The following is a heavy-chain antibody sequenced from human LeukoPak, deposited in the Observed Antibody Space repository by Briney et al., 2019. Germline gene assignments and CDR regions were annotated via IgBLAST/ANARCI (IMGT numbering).Heavy chain of an antibody. CDR1: GGTFSSYT. V-gene: IGHV1-69*02. Sequence: SVKVSCKASGGTFSSYTISWVRQAPGQGLEWMGRIIPILGIANDAQKFQGRVTITADKSTRTAYMELSSLRSEDTAVYYCASKERPAAMQDYSMYYYYYYMDVWGKGTTVTVSS. J-gene: IGHJ6*03. CDR2: IIPILGIA. D-gene: IGHD2-2*01. CDR3: ASKERPAAMQDYSMYYYYYYMDV.